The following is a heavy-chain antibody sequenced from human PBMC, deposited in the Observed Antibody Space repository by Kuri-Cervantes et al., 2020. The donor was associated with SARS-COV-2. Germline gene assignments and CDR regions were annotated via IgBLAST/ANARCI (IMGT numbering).Heavy chain of an antibody. CDR3: AREGYYDSSGNYAATGMDV. CDR2: ISRSGAST. D-gene: IGHD3-22*01. V-gene: IGHV3-23*01. CDR1: GFTFSTYA. Sequence: GGSLRLSCAASGFTFSTYAMDWVRQAPGKGLEWVSAISRSGASTYYADSVKGRFTISRDNSRNTLNLQMNSLRAEDTAVYYCAREGYYDSSGNYAATGMDVWGKGTTVTVSS. J-gene: IGHJ6*03.